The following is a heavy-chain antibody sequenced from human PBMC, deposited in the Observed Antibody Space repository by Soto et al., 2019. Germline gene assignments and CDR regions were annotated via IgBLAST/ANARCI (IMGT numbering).Heavy chain of an antibody. CDR2: IIHTGDT. V-gene: IGHV4-34*12. CDR1: SGSFSGYY. J-gene: IGHJ6*02. D-gene: IGHD2-21*02. Sequence: SETLSLTCAVYSGSFSGYYWTWIRQPPGKGLEWIGQIIHTGDTNYNPSLKRRVTISEDTSKTQFSLKLTSVTAADTAKYCCAGGYCGGDCYSPRLYYYGMDVWGQGTTVTVSS. CDR3: AGGYCGGDCYSPRLYYYGMDV.